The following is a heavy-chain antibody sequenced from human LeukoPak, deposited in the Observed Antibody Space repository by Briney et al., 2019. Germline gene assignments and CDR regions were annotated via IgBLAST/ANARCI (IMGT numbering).Heavy chain of an antibody. J-gene: IGHJ4*02. CDR3: ARGGGGYYHDY. CDR1: GGSFSGYY. V-gene: IGHV4-34*01. Sequence: SETLSLTCAVSGGSFSGYYWSWIRQPPGKGLEWIGEINHSGSTNYNPSLKSRVTISVDTSKNQFSLKLSSVTAADTAVYYCARGGGGYYHDYWGQGTLSPSPQ. CDR2: INHSGST. D-gene: IGHD3-22*01.